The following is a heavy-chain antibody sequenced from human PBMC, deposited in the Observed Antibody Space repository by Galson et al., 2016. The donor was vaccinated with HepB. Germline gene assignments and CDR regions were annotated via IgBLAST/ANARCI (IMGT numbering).Heavy chain of an antibody. Sequence: CAASGFTFNIYAMTWVRQAPGKGLQWVPAISGDGRGTYYADSVKGRFTISRDNSKTTVYLQMDSLRAEDTAVYYCVRDTFGAFDPWGQGALVTVSS. V-gene: IGHV3-23*01. CDR1: GFTFNIYA. J-gene: IGHJ5*02. CDR3: VRDTFGAFDP. D-gene: IGHD3-16*01. CDR2: ISGDGRGT.